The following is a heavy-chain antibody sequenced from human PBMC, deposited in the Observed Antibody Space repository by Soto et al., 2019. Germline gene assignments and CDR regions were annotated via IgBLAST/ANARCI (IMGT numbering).Heavy chain of an antibody. J-gene: IGHJ4*02. V-gene: IGHV4-39*01. CDR2: IYYSGST. Sequence: ASETLSLTCTVSGGSISSSSYYWGWIRQPPGKGLEWIGSIYYSGSTYYNPSLKSRVTISVDTSKNQFSLKLSSVTAADTAVYYCARREEVAGNYFDYWGQGTLVTVSS. CDR1: GGSISSSSYY. D-gene: IGHD6-19*01. CDR3: ARREEVAGNYFDY.